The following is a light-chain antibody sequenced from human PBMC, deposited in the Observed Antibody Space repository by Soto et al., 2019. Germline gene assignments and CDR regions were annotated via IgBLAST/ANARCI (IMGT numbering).Light chain of an antibody. CDR3: AAWDDNLNAYV. Sequence: QAVVTQPPSASSTPGQTVTISCSGSTSNIGTFYVYWYQHLPGTAPKLLIYLGDQRASGVSDRFSGSKSGTSASLAINGLRSDDEADYYCAAWDDNLNAYVFGSGTMLTVL. CDR1: TSNIGTFY. CDR2: LGD. V-gene: IGLV1-47*02. J-gene: IGLJ1*01.